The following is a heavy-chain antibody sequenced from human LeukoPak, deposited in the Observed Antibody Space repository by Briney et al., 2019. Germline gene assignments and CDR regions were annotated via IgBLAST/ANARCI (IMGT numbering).Heavy chain of an antibody. CDR2: INHSGGST. CDR3: ASKTGGLMEHYAFDI. Sequence: ASVKVSCTASGYTFTSYYMHWVRQAPGQGLERMGIINHSGGSTSYAQKFQGRVTMTRDTSTSTVYMELSSLRSEDTAVYYCASKTGGLMEHYAFDIWGQGTMVTVSS. D-gene: IGHD1/OR15-1a*01. J-gene: IGHJ3*02. V-gene: IGHV1-46*01. CDR1: GYTFTSYY.